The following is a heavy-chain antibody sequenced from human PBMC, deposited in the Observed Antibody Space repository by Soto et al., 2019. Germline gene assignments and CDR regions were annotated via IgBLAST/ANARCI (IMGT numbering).Heavy chain of an antibody. V-gene: IGHV1-69*13. CDR2: IIPIFGTA. J-gene: IGHJ4*02. CDR3: ARDRSIAVAGTYFDY. CDR1: GGTFSSYA. Sequence: SVKVSCKASGGTFSSYAISWVRQAPGQGLEWMGGIIPIFGTANYAQKFQGRVTITADESTSTAYMELSSLRSEDTAVYYCARDRSIAVAGTYFDYWGQGTLVTVSS. D-gene: IGHD6-19*01.